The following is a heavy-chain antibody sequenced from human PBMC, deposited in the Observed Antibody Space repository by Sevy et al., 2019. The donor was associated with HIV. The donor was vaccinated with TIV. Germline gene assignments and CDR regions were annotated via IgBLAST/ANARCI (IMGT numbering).Heavy chain of an antibody. D-gene: IGHD2-8*01. J-gene: IGHJ4*02. V-gene: IGHV3-23*01. Sequence: GSLRLSCAASGFDFSIYSMSWVRQAPGKGLEWVSTLSFGCGKINYADSVKGRFTISRDNSKSSVYLQMNNMRVEDTAVYYCARAGCTKPHDYWGQGTLVTVSS. CDR1: GFDFSIYS. CDR2: LSFGCGKI. CDR3: ARAGCTKPHDY.